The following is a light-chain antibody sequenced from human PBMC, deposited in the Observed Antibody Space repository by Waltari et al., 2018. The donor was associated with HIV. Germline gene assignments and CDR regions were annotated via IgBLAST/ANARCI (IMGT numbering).Light chain of an antibody. V-gene: IGLV1-40*01. CDR2: GNS. CDR3: QSSDISGNYWV. CDR1: SSNIGAGYD. Sequence: QSVLTQPPSVSGAPGQRVTISCTGSSSNIGAGYDVHWYQQLPGTAPKLLIYGNSNRPSGIPERFSGSSSATTVTLTISGVQAEDEADYYCQSSDISGNYWVFGGGTKLTVL. J-gene: IGLJ3*02.